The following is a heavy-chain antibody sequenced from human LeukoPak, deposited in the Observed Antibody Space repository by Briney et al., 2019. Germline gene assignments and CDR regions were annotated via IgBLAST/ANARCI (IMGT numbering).Heavy chain of an antibody. CDR3: ARVFTSSWGSVSGASDI. CDR2: IYASGGT. J-gene: IGHJ3*02. CDR1: GGSISSGRDY. V-gene: IGHV4-61*02. D-gene: IGHD2-2*01. Sequence: PSETLSLTCTLSGGSISSGRDYWSWIRQPAGKGLEWIGRIYASGGTNYNPSLKGRVAMSVETSKNQVSLKLSSVTAADTALYYCARVFTSSWGSVSGASDIWGQGIMVTVSS.